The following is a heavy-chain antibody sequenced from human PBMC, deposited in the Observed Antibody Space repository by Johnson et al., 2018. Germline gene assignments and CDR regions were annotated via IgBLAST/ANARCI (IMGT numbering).Heavy chain of an antibody. CDR1: GFTFDDYA. CDR2: ISGSGGST. CDR3: GTWTTVTTGYFQH. D-gene: IGHD4-17*01. Sequence: VQLVQSGGGLVQPGRSLRLSCAASGFTFDDYAMHWVRQAPGKGLEWVSAISGSGGSTYYADSVKGRFTISRDNSKNTLYLQMNSLRAEDTAVYYCGTWTTVTTGYFQHWGQGTLVTVSS. V-gene: IGHV3-23*04. J-gene: IGHJ1*01.